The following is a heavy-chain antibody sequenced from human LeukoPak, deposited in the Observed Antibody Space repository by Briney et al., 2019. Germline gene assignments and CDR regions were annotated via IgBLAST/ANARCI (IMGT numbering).Heavy chain of an antibody. V-gene: IGHV3-21*04. CDR2: ISSGSTYI. J-gene: IGHJ4*02. CDR3: AKSPPSNY. CDR1: GFTFSSYS. Sequence: PGGSLRLSCAASGFTFSSYSMNWVRQAPGKGLEWVSSISSGSTYIYYADSMKGRFTISRDNAKKSLYLQMNSLRAEDTAVYYCAKSPPSNYWGQGTLVTVSS.